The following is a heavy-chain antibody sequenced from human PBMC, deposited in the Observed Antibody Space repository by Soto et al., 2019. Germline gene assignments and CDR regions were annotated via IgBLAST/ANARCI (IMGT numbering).Heavy chain of an antibody. CDR2: IDPRSGGT. J-gene: IGHJ4*02. D-gene: IGHD3-10*01. V-gene: IGHV1-2*02. CDR1: GYPFTTYY. CDR3: ATDDYGIFPY. Sequence: ASVKVSCKVSGYPFTTYYIHWVRQAPGQGLEWMGWIDPRSGGTVYEQKFQGRVTMTRDTSISTVYMDLSGLTSDDTALYYCATDDYGIFPYWGQGSLVTVSS.